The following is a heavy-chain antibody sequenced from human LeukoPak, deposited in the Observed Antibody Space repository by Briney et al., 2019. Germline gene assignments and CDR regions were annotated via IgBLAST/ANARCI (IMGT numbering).Heavy chain of an antibody. V-gene: IGHV4-39*07. CDR3: AKAELGVDTFFDY. Sequence: SETLSLTCTVSGGSISSYYWGWIRQPPGKGLEWIGSIYYSGSTYYNPSLKSRVTISVDTSKNQFSLKLSSVTAADTAFYYCAKAELGVDTFFDYWGQGTLVTVSS. CDR1: GGSISSYY. J-gene: IGHJ4*02. CDR2: IYYSGST. D-gene: IGHD3-3*01.